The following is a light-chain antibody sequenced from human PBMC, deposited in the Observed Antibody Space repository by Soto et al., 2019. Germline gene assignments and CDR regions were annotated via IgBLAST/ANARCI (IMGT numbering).Light chain of an antibody. CDR3: QQYGSSRWT. V-gene: IGKV3-20*01. Sequence: LKQSPGTLSLSPGERATLSCRASQSVSSSYLAWYQQNRGQAPRLLIYGASSRATGIPDRFSGSGSGTDFTLTISRLEPEDFAVYYCQQYGSSRWTFGQGTKVDIK. CDR2: GAS. CDR1: QSVSSSY. J-gene: IGKJ1*01.